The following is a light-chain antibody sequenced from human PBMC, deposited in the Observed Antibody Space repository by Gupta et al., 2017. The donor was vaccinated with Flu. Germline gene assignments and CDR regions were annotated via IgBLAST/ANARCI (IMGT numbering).Light chain of an antibody. CDR2: EVS. Sequence: QSALTQPASVSGSPGQSLAISCTGTTSDVGAYDYVSWYQQFPGKAPKLIIYEVSNRPSGVANRFSCSKSGNTAALTISGLQAEDEGDYYCSSYKSSSSLGHVFGTGTKVTVL. CDR3: SSYKSSSSLGHV. CDR1: TSDVGAYDY. V-gene: IGLV2-14*01. J-gene: IGLJ1*01.